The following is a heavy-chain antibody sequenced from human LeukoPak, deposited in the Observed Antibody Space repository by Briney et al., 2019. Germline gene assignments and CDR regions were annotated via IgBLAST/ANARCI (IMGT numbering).Heavy chain of an antibody. CDR2: ISSSSSI. J-gene: IGHJ4*02. V-gene: IGHV3-69-1*01. Sequence: GGSLRLSCAASGFTFSDYYMSWIRQAPGKGLEWVSYISSSSSIYYADSARGRFTISRDNAKNSLYLQMNSLRGEDTAVYYCATSVIRGQGTLVTVSS. CDR1: GFTFSDYY. D-gene: IGHD2-21*01. CDR3: ATSVI.